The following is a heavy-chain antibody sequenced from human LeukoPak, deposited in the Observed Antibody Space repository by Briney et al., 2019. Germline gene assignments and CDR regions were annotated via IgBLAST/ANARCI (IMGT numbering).Heavy chain of an antibody. V-gene: IGHV3-53*01. J-gene: IGHJ4*02. Sequence: GGSLRLSCAASGFTVSSSFMSWVRQAPGQGLEWVSVIYSGGSTYYADSVKGRFTISRDNSKNTLYLQMNSLRADDTAVYYCVRDGVDYSFEYWGQGTLVTVSS. D-gene: IGHD4-11*01. CDR1: GFTVSSSF. CDR3: VRDGVDYSFEY. CDR2: IYSGGST.